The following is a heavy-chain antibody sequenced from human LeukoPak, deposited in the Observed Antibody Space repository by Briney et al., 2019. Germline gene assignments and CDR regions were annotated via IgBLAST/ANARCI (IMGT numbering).Heavy chain of an antibody. CDR1: GGTFSSYA. D-gene: IGHD3-10*02. CDR2: IIPILGIA. Sequence: SVKVSCKASGGTFSSYAISWVRQAPGQGLEWMGRIIPILGIANYAQKFQGRVTITADKSTSTAYMELSSLRAEDTALYYCARDLHYYVAMDVWGQGTTVTVSS. J-gene: IGHJ6*02. CDR3: ARDLHYYVAMDV. V-gene: IGHV1-69*04.